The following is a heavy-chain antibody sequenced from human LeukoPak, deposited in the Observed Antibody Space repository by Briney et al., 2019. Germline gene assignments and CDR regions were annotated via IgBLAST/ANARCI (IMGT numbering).Heavy chain of an antibody. CDR3: ARGAQLYPVDV. J-gene: IGHJ6*04. Sequence: ASVKVSCKASGYTFTSYGISWVRQAPGQGLEWMGIINPSGGSTSYAQKFQGRVTMTRDTSTSTVYMELSSLRSEDTAVYYCARGAQLYPVDVWGKGTTVTVSS. CDR1: GYTFTSYG. D-gene: IGHD6-13*01. V-gene: IGHV1-46*01. CDR2: INPSGGST.